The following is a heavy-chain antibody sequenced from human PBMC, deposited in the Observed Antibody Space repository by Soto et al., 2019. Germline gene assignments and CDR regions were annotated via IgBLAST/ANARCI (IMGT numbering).Heavy chain of an antibody. Sequence: QVQLVQSGAEVEKPGSSVKVSCKASGGTFSSYAISWVRQAPGQGLEWMGGIIPIFGTANYAQKFQGRVTITADESTSTAYMELSRLRSADTAVHYCARERSAAGTDGVDYWGQATLVTVSS. V-gene: IGHV1-69*01. CDR2: IIPIFGTA. D-gene: IGHD6-13*01. CDR1: GGTFSSYA. J-gene: IGHJ4*02. CDR3: ARERSAAGTDGVDY.